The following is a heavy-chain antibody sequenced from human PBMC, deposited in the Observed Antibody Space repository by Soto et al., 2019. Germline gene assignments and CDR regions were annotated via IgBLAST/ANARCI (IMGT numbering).Heavy chain of an antibody. CDR1: GFTFSGSA. CDR3: TSMSLGYCSSPSCYYYYGMDV. V-gene: IGHV3-73*01. CDR2: IRSKANSYAT. D-gene: IGHD2-2*01. Sequence: GGSLRLSCAASGFTFSGSAMHWVRQASGKGLEWVARIRSKANSYATAYAATVKGRFTISREDSKKTAYLQMNSLKTEDTAVDYCTSMSLGYCSSPSCYYYYGMDVWGQGTTVTVSS. J-gene: IGHJ6*02.